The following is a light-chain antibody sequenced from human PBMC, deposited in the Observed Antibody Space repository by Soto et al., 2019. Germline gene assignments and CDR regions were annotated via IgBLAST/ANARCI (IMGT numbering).Light chain of an antibody. J-gene: IGLJ2*01. CDR2: EDN. CDR3: QSYHSGNVV. Sequence: NFMLTQPHSVSESPAKTVTISCTRSSGSIASNYVQWYQQRPGSAPTPVIYEDNERPSGVPDRFSGSIDSSSNSASLTISGLKTDDEADYYCQSYHSGNVVFGGGTKVTVL. V-gene: IGLV6-57*04. CDR1: SGSIASNY.